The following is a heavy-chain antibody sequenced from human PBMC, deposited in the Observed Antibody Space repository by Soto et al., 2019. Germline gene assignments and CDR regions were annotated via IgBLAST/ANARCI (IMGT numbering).Heavy chain of an antibody. J-gene: IGHJ6*02. CDR3: AVGGNYLSMDV. CDR2: INSDGGGT. Sequence: QVQLVQSGAEVKKPGASVKVSCKASGYTFTSYYMHWVRLAPGQGLEWMGIINSDGGGTSYAQQFQGRVIMTRDTSTSTVYMEMSSLRSEDTAVYYCAVGGNYLSMDVWGQGTTVTVSS. V-gene: IGHV1-46*01. D-gene: IGHD4-4*01. CDR1: GYTFTSYY.